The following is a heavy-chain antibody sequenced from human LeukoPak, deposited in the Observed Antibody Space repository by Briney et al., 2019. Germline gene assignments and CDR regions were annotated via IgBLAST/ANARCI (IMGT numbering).Heavy chain of an antibody. D-gene: IGHD3-16*02. CDR3: MSTFGGVIAHSN. CDR2: MNLNSGNK. J-gene: IGHJ4*02. V-gene: IGHV1-8*01. Sequence: ASVTVSFQAAGYTFTCYEINWVGQATAQGLEWVGWMNLNSGNKGNAQKLQCRVTMTRNTSISTAYMELSSLRSEDTAVYYCMSTFGGVIAHSNWGQGTLVTVPS. CDR1: GYTFTCYE.